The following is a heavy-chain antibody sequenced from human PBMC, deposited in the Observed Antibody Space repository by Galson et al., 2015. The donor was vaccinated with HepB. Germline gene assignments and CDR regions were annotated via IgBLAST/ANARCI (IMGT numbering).Heavy chain of an antibody. V-gene: IGHV3-43*01. J-gene: IGHJ6*02. CDR2: ITWDSAST. D-gene: IGHD3-10*01. CDR1: GFNFDDYI. CDR3: AKDIGAVYYGSGRARRYYYGVDL. Sequence: SLRLSCAASGFNFDDYIMHWIRQAPGKGLEWVSLITWDSASTYYADSVKGRFTISRDNSKNSLYLQMNSLRTEDTALYYCAKDIGAVYYGSGRARRYYYGVDLWGQGTTVTVSS.